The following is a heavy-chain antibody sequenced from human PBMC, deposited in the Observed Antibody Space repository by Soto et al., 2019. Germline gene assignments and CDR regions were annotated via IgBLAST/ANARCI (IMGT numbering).Heavy chain of an antibody. CDR3: ARRYAVSGPHYFDY. J-gene: IGHJ4*02. V-gene: IGHV4-39*01. Sequence: SETLSLTCTVSGDSISRSGFYWGWIRRPPGKGLEWLGSIYYSGSIFYNPSLKSRVTMSRDTPKNQFSLSLSSVTAADTAVYYCARRYAVSGPHYFDYWGPGILVTLSS. CDR2: IYYSGSI. CDR1: GDSISRSGFY. D-gene: IGHD1-26*01.